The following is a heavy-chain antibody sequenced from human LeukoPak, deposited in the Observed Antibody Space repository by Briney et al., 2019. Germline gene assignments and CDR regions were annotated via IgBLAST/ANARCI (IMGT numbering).Heavy chain of an antibody. J-gene: IGHJ6*02. CDR1: GGTFSSYA. D-gene: IGHD2-2*01. V-gene: IGHV1-69*13. CDR3: ARDPFPAAMGAPYGMDV. CDR2: IIPIFGTA. Sequence: APVKVSCKASGGTFSSYAISWVRQAPGQGLEWMGGIIPIFGTANYAQKFQGRVTITADESTSTAYMELSSLRSEDTAVYYCARDPFPAAMGAPYGMDVWGQGTTVTVSS.